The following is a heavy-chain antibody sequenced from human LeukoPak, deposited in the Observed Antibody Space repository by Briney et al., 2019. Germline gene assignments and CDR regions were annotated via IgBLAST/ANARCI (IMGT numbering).Heavy chain of an antibody. D-gene: IGHD1-20*01. V-gene: IGHV1-46*01. J-gene: IGHJ3*02. CDR3: ARDMVTIIGTTGSFDI. CDR1: GYTSISDY. CDR2: INPSGGST. Sequence: ASVKVSCKASGYTSISDYFNWVRQAPGQGLEWMGIINPSGGSTNYAQKFQGRVTMTRDTSTSTVYMELSSLRSEDTAVYYCARDMVTIIGTTGSFDIWAKGQWSPSLQ.